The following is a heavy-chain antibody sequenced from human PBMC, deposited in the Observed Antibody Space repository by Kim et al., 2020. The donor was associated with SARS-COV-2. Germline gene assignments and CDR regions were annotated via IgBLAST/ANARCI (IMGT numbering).Heavy chain of an antibody. D-gene: IGHD6-19*01. Sequence: YTAAVTSRSPTSREHSKNTLYMQVNSLRAEDTAVYYCARRSSGPTYDFDYWGQGTLVTVSS. CDR3: ARRSSGPTYDFDY. J-gene: IGHJ4*02. V-gene: IGHV3-23*01.